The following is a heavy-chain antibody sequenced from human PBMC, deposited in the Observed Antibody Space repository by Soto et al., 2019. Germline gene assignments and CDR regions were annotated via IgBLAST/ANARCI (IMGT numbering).Heavy chain of an antibody. V-gene: IGHV4-59*12. CDR1: GGSISSYY. CDR3: ARDLRYYPPQDAFDI. D-gene: IGHD3-10*01. CDR2: IYYSGST. Sequence: AETLSLTCTVSGGSISSYYWSWILQPPGKGLEWIGYIYYSGSTNYNPSLKSRVTISVDTSKNQFSLKLSSVTAADTAVYYCARDLRYYPPQDAFDIWGQGTMVTVSS. J-gene: IGHJ3*02.